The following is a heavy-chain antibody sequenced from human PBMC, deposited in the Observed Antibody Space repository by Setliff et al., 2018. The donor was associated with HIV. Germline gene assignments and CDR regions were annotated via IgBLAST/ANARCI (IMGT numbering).Heavy chain of an antibody. Sequence: ASVKVSCKASGYTFTSYGITWVRQAPGQGLEWMGWISTCNGNTHYAQKLQGRVTMTTDTSTSTAYRELRSLRSDDTAMYYCARKYTGGPLDYWGQGTLVTVSS. J-gene: IGHJ4*02. CDR2: ISTCNGNT. D-gene: IGHD6-19*01. CDR3: ARKYTGGPLDY. CDR1: GYTFTSYG. V-gene: IGHV1-18*01.